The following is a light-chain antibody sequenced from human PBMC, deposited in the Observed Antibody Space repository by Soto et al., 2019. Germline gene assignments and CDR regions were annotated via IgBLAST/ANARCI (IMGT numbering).Light chain of an antibody. CDR2: GAS. CDR3: QQRSNWPPLT. CDR1: QSVNTY. J-gene: IGKJ4*01. V-gene: IGKV3-11*01. Sequence: EIVLTQSPATLSLSPGERATLSCRASQSVNTYLAWYQQKPGQAPRLLIYGASNRATGIPARFSGSGSGTDFNLTISSLEPEDFAVYYCQQRSNWPPLTFGGGTKVEIK.